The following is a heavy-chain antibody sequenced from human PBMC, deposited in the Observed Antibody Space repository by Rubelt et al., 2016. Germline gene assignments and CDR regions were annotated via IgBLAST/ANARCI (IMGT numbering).Heavy chain of an antibody. V-gene: IGHV4-34*01. D-gene: IGHD6-13*01. Sequence: QVQLQQWGAGLLKPSETLSLTCAVYGGSFSGYYWSWIRQPPGKGLEWIGEINHSGSTNYNPSLKVRVTISVEPSKNQVALKLSSVTAADTAVYYCAGYSSSWYGGWFDPWGQGTLVTVSS. J-gene: IGHJ5*02. CDR1: GGSFSGYY. CDR2: INHSGST. CDR3: AGYSSSWYGGWFDP.